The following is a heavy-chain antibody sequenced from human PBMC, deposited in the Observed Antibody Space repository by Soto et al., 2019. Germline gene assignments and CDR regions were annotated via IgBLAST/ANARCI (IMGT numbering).Heavy chain of an antibody. Sequence: QVKLVESGGGVVQPGRSLRLSCAASGFTFSKNGMFWVRQAPGKGLEWVAVVQYDGSKEWYADSVKGRFTVSKDNSKNTLYLQMNSLRAEDTAVYYCAKDHKPWGTYFDYWGQGTLVTVSS. CDR3: AKDHKPWGTYFDY. CDR1: GFTFSKNG. J-gene: IGHJ4*02. D-gene: IGHD7-27*01. CDR2: VQYDGSKE. V-gene: IGHV3-30*18.